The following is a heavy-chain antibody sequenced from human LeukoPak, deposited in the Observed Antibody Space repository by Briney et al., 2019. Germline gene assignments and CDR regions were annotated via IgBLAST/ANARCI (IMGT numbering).Heavy chain of an antibody. CDR3: ARGGVGYDSSGAVDAFDI. D-gene: IGHD3-22*01. CDR2: IYSIGST. V-gene: IGHV4-59*12. J-gene: IGHJ3*02. Sequence: SETLSLTCTVSGGSISSYYWSWIRQPPGKGLEWIGYIYSIGSTNYNPSLKSRVTISVDKSKNQFSLKLSSVTAADTAVYYCARGGVGYDSSGAVDAFDIWGQGTMVTVSS. CDR1: GGSISSYY.